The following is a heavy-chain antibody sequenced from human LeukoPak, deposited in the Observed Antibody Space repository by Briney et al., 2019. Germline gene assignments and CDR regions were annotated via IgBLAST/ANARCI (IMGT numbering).Heavy chain of an antibody. CDR3: ARSAAARRGLYFDY. D-gene: IGHD6-6*01. CDR2: IYPGDSDT. J-gene: IGHJ4*02. V-gene: IGHV5-51*01. CDR1: GFTFGSYW. Sequence: ESLKISCKGSGFTFGSYWIGWVRQMPGKGREWIGIIYPGDSDTRYSPSFQGQVTISADNSITTAYLQWSSLKASDTAMYYCARSAAARRGLYFDYWGQGTLVTISS.